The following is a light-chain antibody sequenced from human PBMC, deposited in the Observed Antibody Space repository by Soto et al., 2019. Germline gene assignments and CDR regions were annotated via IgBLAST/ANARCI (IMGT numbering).Light chain of an antibody. CDR3: QQSYSTPYT. J-gene: IGKJ2*01. CDR1: QSISSW. V-gene: IGKV1-5*01. CDR2: DAS. Sequence: DIQMTQSPSTLSASVGDRVTITCLASQSISSWLAWYQQKPGKAPKLLIYDASSLESGVPSRFSGSGSGTEFTLTISSLQPDDFATYYCQQSYSTPYTFGQGTKVDI.